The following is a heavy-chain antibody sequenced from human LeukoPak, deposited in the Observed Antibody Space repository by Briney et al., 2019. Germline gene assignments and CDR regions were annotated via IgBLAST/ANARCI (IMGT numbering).Heavy chain of an antibody. CDR1: GGSISSGGYY. CDR3: ATSFLRPGEG. J-gene: IGHJ4*02. CDR2: IYCSGST. Sequence: SQTLSLTCTVSGGSISSGGYYWSWMRQHPGEGLEWIGYIYCSGSTYYNPSLKSRVTISVDTSKNQFSLKLSSVTAPDTAVYCCATSFLRPGEGWGQGTLVTVSS. D-gene: IGHD1-14*01. V-gene: IGHV4-31*03.